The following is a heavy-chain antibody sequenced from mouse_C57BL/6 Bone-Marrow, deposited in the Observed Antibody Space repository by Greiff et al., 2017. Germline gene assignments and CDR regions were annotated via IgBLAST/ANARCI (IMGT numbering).Heavy chain of an antibody. J-gene: IGHJ2*01. V-gene: IGHV14-4*01. CDR3: TTWKLLLRYLDY. Sequence: EVQLQQSGAELVRPGASVKLSCTASGFNIKDDYMHWVKQRPEQGLEWIGWIDPENGDTEYASKFQGKATITADTSSNTAYLQLSSLTSEDTAVYYCTTWKLLLRYLDYGGQGTTLTVSS. CDR1: GFNIKDDY. CDR2: IDPENGDT. D-gene: IGHD1-1*01.